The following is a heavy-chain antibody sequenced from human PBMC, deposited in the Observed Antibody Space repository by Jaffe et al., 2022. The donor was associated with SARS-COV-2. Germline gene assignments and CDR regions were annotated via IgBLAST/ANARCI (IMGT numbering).Heavy chain of an antibody. V-gene: IGHV3-48*01. D-gene: IGHD2-15*01. CDR2: IDSHSTAM. Sequence: EVQLVESGGGLVQPGGSLRLSCAASGFSFSVYSMSWARQAPGKGLEWVSYIDSHSTAMYYADSVKGRFTISRDNEKNSLYLQMDSLRAEDTALYFCARTPHCSIGGTCYDDHWGQGTLVTVSS. CDR1: GFSFSVYS. CDR3: ARTPHCSIGGTCYDDH. J-gene: IGHJ4*02.